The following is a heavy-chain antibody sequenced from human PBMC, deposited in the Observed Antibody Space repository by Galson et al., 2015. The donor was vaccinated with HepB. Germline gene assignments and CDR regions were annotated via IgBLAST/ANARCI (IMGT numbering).Heavy chain of an antibody. D-gene: IGHD6-13*01. V-gene: IGHV3-30*18. CDR3: AKDRGIAAAGNAFDI. J-gene: IGHJ3*02. CDR1: GFTFSSYG. Sequence: SLRLSCAASGFTFSSYGMHWVRQAPGKGLEWVAVISYDGSNKYYADSVKGRFTISRDNSKNTLYLQMNSLRAEDTAVYYCAKDRGIAAAGNAFDIWGQGTMVTVSS. CDR2: ISYDGSNK.